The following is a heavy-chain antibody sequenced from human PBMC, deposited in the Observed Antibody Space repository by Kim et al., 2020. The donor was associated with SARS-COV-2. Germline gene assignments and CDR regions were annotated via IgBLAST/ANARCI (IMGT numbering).Heavy chain of an antibody. CDR3: ASSNLACGDCYSKRYSPFDY. CDR1: GGSISSSSYY. J-gene: IGHJ4*02. Sequence: SETLSLTCTVSGGSISSSSYYWGWIRQPPGKGLEWIGSIYYSGSTYYNPSLKSRVTISVDTSKNQFSLKLSSVTAADTAVYYCASSNLACGDCYSKRYSPFDYWGQGTLVTVSS. CDR2: IYYSGST. D-gene: IGHD2-21*01. V-gene: IGHV4-39*01.